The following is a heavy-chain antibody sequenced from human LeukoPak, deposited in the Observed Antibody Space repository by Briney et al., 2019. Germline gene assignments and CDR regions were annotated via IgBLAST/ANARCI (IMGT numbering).Heavy chain of an antibody. V-gene: IGHV1-69*05. CDR1: GGTFSSYA. CDR3: AGFPFNCSGGSCYSGAEYFQH. CDR2: IIPIFGTA. D-gene: IGHD2-15*01. Sequence: SVKVSCKASGGTFSSYAISWVRQAPGQGLEWMGGIIPIFGTANYAQKFQGRVTITTDESTSTAYMELSSLRSEDTDVYYCAGFPFNCSGGSCYSGAEYFQHWGQGTLVTVSS. J-gene: IGHJ1*01.